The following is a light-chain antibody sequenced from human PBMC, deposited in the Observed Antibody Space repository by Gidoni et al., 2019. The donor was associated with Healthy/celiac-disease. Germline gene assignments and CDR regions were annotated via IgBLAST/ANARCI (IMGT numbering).Light chain of an antibody. CDR1: QSVSSY. CDR2: DAS. J-gene: IGKJ5*01. Sequence: PATLAISPGESATRACRASQSVSSYLAWYQQKPGQATRLLIYDASNRATGSPARFSGSGSGTDFTLTISSLEPEEVAVYYCQQRSNWLITFGQGTRLEIK. V-gene: IGKV3-11*01. CDR3: QQRSNWLIT.